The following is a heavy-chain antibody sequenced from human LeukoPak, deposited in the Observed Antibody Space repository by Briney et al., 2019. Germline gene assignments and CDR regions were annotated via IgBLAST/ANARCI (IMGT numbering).Heavy chain of an antibody. CDR1: GFTFSSYW. V-gene: IGHV3-7*03. D-gene: IGHD6-13*01. Sequence: PGGSLRLSCAASGFTFSSYWMSWVRQAPGKGLEWVANIKQDGSEKYYVDSVKGRFTISRDNAKNTLYLQMNSLRAEDTAVYYCAKVGRGSSSYRDYWGQGTLVTVSS. CDR2: IKQDGSEK. J-gene: IGHJ4*02. CDR3: AKVGRGSSSYRDY.